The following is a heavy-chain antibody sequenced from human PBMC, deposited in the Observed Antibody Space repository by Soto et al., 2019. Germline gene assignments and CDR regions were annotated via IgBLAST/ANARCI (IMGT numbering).Heavy chain of an antibody. Sequence: GGSLRLSCAASGFTFSSYGMHWVRQAPGKGLVWVAGITSDESNTNYADSVWGRLTISRDNAKNTVYLQMNSLRAEDTAVYYCARGARNYYYFDYWGQGTLVTVSS. CDR2: ITSDESNT. CDR1: GFTFSSYG. J-gene: IGHJ4*02. CDR3: ARGARNYYYFDY. V-gene: IGHV3-74*01. D-gene: IGHD3-10*01.